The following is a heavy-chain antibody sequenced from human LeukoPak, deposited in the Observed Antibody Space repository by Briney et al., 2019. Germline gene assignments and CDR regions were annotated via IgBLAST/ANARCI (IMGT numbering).Heavy chain of an antibody. CDR2: ISDSGST. V-gene: IGHV4-59*11. CDR3: ARGYDSSAYYPFNY. J-gene: IGHJ4*02. CDR1: GGSLSTHH. D-gene: IGHD3-22*01. Sequence: SETLSLTCVVSGGSLSTHHWSWIRQSPGRGLEWIGYISDSGSTNYNPSLKSRVTISVDTSKSQFSLMLSSVTAADTAVYYCARGYDSSAYYPFNYWGQGTLVTVSS.